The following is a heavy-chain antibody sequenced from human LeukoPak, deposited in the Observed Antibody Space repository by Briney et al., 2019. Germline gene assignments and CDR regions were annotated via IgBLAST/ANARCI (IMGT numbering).Heavy chain of an antibody. V-gene: IGHV3-72*01. Sequence: GGSLTLSCAASGFTFSDHYMDWVRQAPGKGLEWVGRSRNKANSYTTEYAASVKGRFTISRDDSKTSLYLQMNSLKIEDTAVYYCTSDAYYYDSSAFCFYYYRDVRGKGTTLTVSS. D-gene: IGHD3-22*01. CDR3: TSDAYYYDSSAFCFYYYRDV. J-gene: IGHJ6*03. CDR1: GFTFSDHY. CDR2: SRNKANSYTT.